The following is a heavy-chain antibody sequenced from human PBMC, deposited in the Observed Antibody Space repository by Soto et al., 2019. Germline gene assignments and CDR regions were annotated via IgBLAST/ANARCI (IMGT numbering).Heavy chain of an antibody. V-gene: IGHV1-18*01. Sequence: QGQLLQSGDEVKTPGASVRVSCRASGYPFTSYGISWVRQAPGQGLEWVAWISAYNGKRDTAQKFQDRVTMTLDTSTDTGHMDLGDLTSADTAVYYCARGRIVASIHDAFEIWGQGTKVTVSS. J-gene: IGHJ3*02. D-gene: IGHD5-12*01. CDR2: ISAYNGKR. CDR1: GYPFTSYG. CDR3: ARGRIVASIHDAFEI.